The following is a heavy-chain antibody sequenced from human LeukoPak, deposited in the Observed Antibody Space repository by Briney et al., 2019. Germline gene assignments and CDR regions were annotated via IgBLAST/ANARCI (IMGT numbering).Heavy chain of an antibody. CDR1: GDTLSELS. Sequence: GASVKVSCKVSGDTLSELSMHWVRQAPGKGLEWMGGFDPEDGETIYAQKFQGRFTMTEDTSTDTAYMELRGLRSDDTAVYYCAAGGVYSLLDHWGQGTQVTVSS. J-gene: IGHJ4*02. D-gene: IGHD5/OR15-5a*01. V-gene: IGHV1-24*01. CDR2: FDPEDGET. CDR3: AAGGVYSLLDH.